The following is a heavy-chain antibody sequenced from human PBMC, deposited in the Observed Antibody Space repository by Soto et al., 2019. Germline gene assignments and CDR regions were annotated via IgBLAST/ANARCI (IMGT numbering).Heavy chain of an antibody. J-gene: IGHJ6*01. CDR3: ATDQGSYDILTGYSSSYYYGMDV. V-gene: IGHV1-18*04. CDR1: GYTFTSYG. CDR2: ISAYNGNT. Sequence: ASVKVSCKASGYTFTSYGISWVRQAPGQGLEWMGWISAYNGNTNYAQKLQGRVTMTTDTSTSTAYMELRSLRSDDTAVYYCATDQGSYDILTGYSSSYYYGMDVWGQGTTVTVSS. D-gene: IGHD3-9*01.